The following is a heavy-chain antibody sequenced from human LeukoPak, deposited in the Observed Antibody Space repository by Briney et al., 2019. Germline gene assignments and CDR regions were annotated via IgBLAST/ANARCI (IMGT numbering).Heavy chain of an antibody. J-gene: IGHJ3*02. CDR2: ISSSSSSI. CDR3: AREDYSSSPNAFDI. Sequence: PGGSLRLSCAASGFTFSSYAMSWVRQAPGKGLEWVSYISSSSSSIYYADSVKGRFTISRDNAKNSLYLQMNSLRAEDTAVYYCAREDYSSSPNAFDIWGQGTMVIVSS. CDR1: GFTFSSYA. V-gene: IGHV3-48*01. D-gene: IGHD6-6*01.